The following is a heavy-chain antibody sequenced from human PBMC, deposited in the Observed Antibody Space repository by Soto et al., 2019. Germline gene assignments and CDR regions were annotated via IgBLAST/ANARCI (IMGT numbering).Heavy chain of an antibody. D-gene: IGHD1-26*01. CDR3: ARQWELSGYYYGMDV. Sequence: ASVKVSCKASGYPFTSYDINWVRQATGQGLEWMGWMSPNSGNTGYAQKFQGRVTMTRDTSISTAYMELSSLRSEDTAVYYCARQWELSGYYYGMDVWGQGTTVTV. CDR2: MSPNSGNT. J-gene: IGHJ6*02. V-gene: IGHV1-8*01. CDR1: GYPFTSYD.